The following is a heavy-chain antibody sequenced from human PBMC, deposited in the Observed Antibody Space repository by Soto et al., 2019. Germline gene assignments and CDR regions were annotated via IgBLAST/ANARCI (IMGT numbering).Heavy chain of an antibody. J-gene: IGHJ4*02. CDR3: ARGGGFASFDY. V-gene: IGHV4-30-2*01. D-gene: IGHD3-10*01. CDR1: GASITYGAYS. CDR2: INHLETT. Sequence: PSETLSLTCTVSGASITYGAYSWSWIRQTPGKGLEWIGYINHLETTFYNPSFERRLTLSIDRTKNQFSLNLKSMSAADRAVYFCARGGGFASFDYWGQGILVTVSS.